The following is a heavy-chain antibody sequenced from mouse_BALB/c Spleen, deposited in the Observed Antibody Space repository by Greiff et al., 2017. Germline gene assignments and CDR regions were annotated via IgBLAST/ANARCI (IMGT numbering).Heavy chain of an antibody. D-gene: IGHD2-4*01. CDR3: ARYYDYDEGVAY. J-gene: IGHJ3*01. Sequence: EVKLMESGGGLVQPGGSRKLSCAASGFTFSSFGMHWVRQAPEKGLEWVAYISSGSSTIYYADTVKGRFTISRDNPKNTLFLQMTSLRSEDTAMYYCARYYDYDEGVAYWGQGTLVTVSA. CDR2: ISSGSSTI. V-gene: IGHV5-17*02. CDR1: GFTFSSFG.